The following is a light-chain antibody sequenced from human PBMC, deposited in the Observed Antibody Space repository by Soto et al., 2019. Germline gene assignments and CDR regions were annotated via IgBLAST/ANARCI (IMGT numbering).Light chain of an antibody. J-gene: IGLJ7*01. CDR3: YSYADSPRYV. CDR1: SSDVGGYNY. Sequence: QSALTQPRSVSGSPGQSVTISCTGTSSDVGGYNYVSWYQQHPGKAPKVIIYDVSERPSGVPDRFSGSKSGNTASLTISGLQDEDDAEYCCYSYADSPRYVFGRGTQLTVL. CDR2: DVS. V-gene: IGLV2-11*01.